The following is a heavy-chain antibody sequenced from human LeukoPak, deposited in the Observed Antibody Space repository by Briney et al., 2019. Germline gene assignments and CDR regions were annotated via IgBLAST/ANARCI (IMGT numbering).Heavy chain of an antibody. Sequence: SVKVSCKASGGTFSSYAISWVRQAPGQGLEWMGGTIPIFGTANYAQKFQGRVTITADGSTSTAYMELSSLRSEDTAVYYCAREGGIIGYSYGHFDYWGQGTLVTVSS. D-gene: IGHD5-18*01. CDR2: TIPIFGTA. CDR1: GGTFSSYA. V-gene: IGHV1-69*13. CDR3: AREGGIIGYSYGHFDY. J-gene: IGHJ4*02.